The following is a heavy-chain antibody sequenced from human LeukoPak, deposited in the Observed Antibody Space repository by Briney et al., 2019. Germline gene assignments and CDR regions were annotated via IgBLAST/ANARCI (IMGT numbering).Heavy chain of an antibody. CDR3: ARQGYTASHYCLDY. V-gene: IGHV4-4*07. D-gene: IGHD3-16*02. CDR1: SGSLKRYY. J-gene: IGHJ4*02. CDR2: IYTTGNT. Sequence: ASDTLSLTCTLSSGSLKRYYWGWVRQPAGRGLEWIGRIYTTGNTNYNPSLKSRLTLSVDTSKKQFSLNLRSVTAADTAIYCCARQGYTASHYCLDYWSQGTLVTVSS.